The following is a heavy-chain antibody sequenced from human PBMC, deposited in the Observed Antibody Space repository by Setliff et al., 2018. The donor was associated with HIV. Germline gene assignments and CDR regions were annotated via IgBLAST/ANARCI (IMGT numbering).Heavy chain of an antibody. V-gene: IGHV4-31*02. Sequence: SSETLSLTCTVSGGSISSSSYYWDWIRQHPGKGLECIGYIYYSGSTSYNPSLKSRVTISVDTSKNQFSLKLNSLTAADTAMYYCARGVWSGYYPDAFDIWGQGTMVTVSS. CDR3: ARGVWSGYYPDAFDI. J-gene: IGHJ3*02. CDR1: GGSISSSSYY. CDR2: IYYSGST. D-gene: IGHD3-3*01.